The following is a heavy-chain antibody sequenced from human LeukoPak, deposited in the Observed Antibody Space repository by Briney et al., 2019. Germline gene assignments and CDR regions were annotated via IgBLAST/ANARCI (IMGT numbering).Heavy chain of an antibody. CDR2: ISDDGRSK. Sequence: GGSLRLSCATSGFSFISYGMHWVRQAPGKGLEWVGVISDDGRSKDYADSVKGRFTISRDNSKDTLYLQMNSLRAEDTAVYYCAKRPSDYGDYVSYFDYWGRGTLVTVSS. CDR3: AKRPSDYGDYVSYFDY. J-gene: IGHJ4*02. CDR1: GFSFISYG. V-gene: IGHV3-30*18. D-gene: IGHD4-17*01.